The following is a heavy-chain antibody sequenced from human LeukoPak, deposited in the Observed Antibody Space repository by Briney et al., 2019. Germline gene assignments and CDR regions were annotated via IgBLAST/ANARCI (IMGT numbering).Heavy chain of an antibody. CDR1: GFTLSSYA. CDR2: INGSGGRT. V-gene: IGHV3-23*01. CDR3: AKDPFFDY. J-gene: IGHJ4*02. Sequence: GGSLRLSCAASGFTLSSYAMTWVRQAPGNGLEWVSGINGSGGRTYYAVSVKGRFTISRDNSKNTLYLQMNSLRAEDTAIYYCAKDPFFDYWGQGTLVTVSS.